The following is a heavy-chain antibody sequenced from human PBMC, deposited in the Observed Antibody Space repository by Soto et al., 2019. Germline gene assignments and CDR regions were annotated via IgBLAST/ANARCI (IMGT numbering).Heavy chain of an antibody. D-gene: IGHD1-26*01. V-gene: IGHV3-30*03. CDR1: GFAFSTYG. CDR2: TTSDGARI. J-gene: IGHJ4*02. CDR3: ARKNPGREWELADY. Sequence: QVQLVESGGGVVQPARSLRLSCAASGFAFSTYGMHWVRQAPGKGLEWVAATTSDGARINYADSVKGRFTISRDNSRTTLYLQMISLRIDDTGVYYCARKNPGREWELADYWGQGTLVTVSS.